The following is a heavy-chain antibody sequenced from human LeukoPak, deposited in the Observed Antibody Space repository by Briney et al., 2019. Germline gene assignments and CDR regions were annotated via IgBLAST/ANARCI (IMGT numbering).Heavy chain of an antibody. D-gene: IGHD1-26*01. V-gene: IGHV3-53*01. CDR1: GFTVSSNY. J-gene: IGHJ4*02. CDR2: IYSGGNT. Sequence: GGSLRLSRAASGFTVSSNYMSWVRQAPGKGLECVSVIYSGGNTYYVDSVKGRFTISRDNSENTLYLQMNSLRAEDTAVYYCARDPGRPQEQWGQGTLVTVSS. CDR3: ARDPGRPQEQ.